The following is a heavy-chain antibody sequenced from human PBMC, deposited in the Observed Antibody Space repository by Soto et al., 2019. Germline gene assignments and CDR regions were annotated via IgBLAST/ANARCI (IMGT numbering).Heavy chain of an antibody. Sequence: SETLSLTCTVSGGSISSYYWSWIRQPPGKGLEWIGYIYYSGSTNYNPSLKSRVTISVDTSKNQFSLKLSSVTAADTAVYYCARDGEMATIFYWGQGTLVTVSS. CDR1: GGSISSYY. V-gene: IGHV4-59*01. CDR3: ARDGEMATIFY. CDR2: IYYSGST. D-gene: IGHD5-12*01. J-gene: IGHJ4*02.